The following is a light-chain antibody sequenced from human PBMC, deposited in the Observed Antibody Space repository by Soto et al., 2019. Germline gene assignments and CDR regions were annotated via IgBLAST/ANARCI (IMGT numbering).Light chain of an antibody. CDR2: EVT. Sequence: QSALIQPASVSGSRGQSITISCTGASSDVGGYNYVSWYQQFPGRAPKVMIYEVTNRPSGVSNRFSGSKSGNTASLTISGLQAEDEADYYCSSYTSSSTLNYVFGTGTKLTVL. V-gene: IGLV2-14*01. J-gene: IGLJ1*01. CDR1: SSDVGGYNY. CDR3: SSYTSSSTLNYV.